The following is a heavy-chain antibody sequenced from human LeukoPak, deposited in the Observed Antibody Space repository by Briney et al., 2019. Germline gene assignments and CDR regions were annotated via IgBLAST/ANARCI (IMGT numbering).Heavy chain of an antibody. V-gene: IGHV1-18*01. CDR1: GYTFTRYG. J-gene: IGHJ3*02. D-gene: IGHD3-22*01. CDR2: ISASNGNT. CDR3: ARGVIYYYDSPTDAFDI. Sequence: GASVKVSCKASGYTFTRYGISWVRQAPGQGLQWLGWISASNGNTNYAQKFRDRVTMSTDTSTGTAYLDVRSLTSDDTAVYYCARGVIYYYDSPTDAFDIWGQGTMVTVSS.